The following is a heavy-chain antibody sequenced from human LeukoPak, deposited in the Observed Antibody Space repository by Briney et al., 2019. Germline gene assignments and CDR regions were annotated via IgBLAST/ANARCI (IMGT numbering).Heavy chain of an antibody. CDR3: TGGDPDY. CDR1: GFTFSDYW. V-gene: IGHV3-7*01. CDR2: INYHGSDK. J-gene: IGHJ4*02. Sequence: PGGSLRLSCAASGFTFSDYWMQWVCQAPGKGLEWVDNINYHGSDKYLVDSVKGRFTISRDNAKNSLFLQMNSLRDEDTAVYYCTGGDPDYWGQGTLVTVSS. D-gene: IGHD2-21*02.